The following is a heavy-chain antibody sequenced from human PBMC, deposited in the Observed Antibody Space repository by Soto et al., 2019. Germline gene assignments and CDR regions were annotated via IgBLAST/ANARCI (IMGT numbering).Heavy chain of an antibody. D-gene: IGHD3-10*01. CDR2: IYHSGST. V-gene: IGHV4-30-2*01. CDR3: ARGEFGAQNWFDP. CDR1: GGSISSGGYS. J-gene: IGHJ5*02. Sequence: PSETLSLTCAVSGGSISSGGYSWSWIRQPPGKGLEWLGYIYHSGSTYYNPSLKSRVTISVDRSKNQFSLKLSSVTAADTAVYYCARGEFGAQNWFDPWGQGTLVTVSS.